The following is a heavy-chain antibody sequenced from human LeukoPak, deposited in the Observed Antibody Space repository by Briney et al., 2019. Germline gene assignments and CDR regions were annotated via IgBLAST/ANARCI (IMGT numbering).Heavy chain of an antibody. D-gene: IGHD1-14*01. J-gene: IGHJ6*02. CDR3: ARSNPNPDYYYYYGMDV. CDR2: FYPEDGET. CDR1: GYTLTELS. V-gene: IGHV1-24*01. Sequence: ASVMVSCKVSGYTLTELSMHWVRQAPGKGLEWMGGFYPEDGETIYAQKFQGRVTMTEDTSTDTAYMELSSLRSEDTAVYYCARSNPNPDYYYYYGMDVWGQGTTVTVSS.